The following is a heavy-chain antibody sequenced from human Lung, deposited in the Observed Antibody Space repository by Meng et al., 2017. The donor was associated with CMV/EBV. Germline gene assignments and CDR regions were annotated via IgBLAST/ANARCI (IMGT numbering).Heavy chain of an antibody. J-gene: IGHJ5*02. CDR1: GFTFGDYA. D-gene: IGHD6-19*01. V-gene: IGHV3-49*04. Sequence: SXKISXTASGFTFGDYAMSWVRQAPGKGLEWVGFIRSKAYGGTTEYAASVKGRFTISRDDSKSIAYLQMNSLKTEDTAVYYCTRYSSGWSLADPWGQGTXVTVSS. CDR2: IRSKAYGGTT. CDR3: TRYSSGWSLADP.